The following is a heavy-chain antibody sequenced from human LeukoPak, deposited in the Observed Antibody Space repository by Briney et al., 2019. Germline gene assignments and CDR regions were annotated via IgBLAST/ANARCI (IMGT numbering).Heavy chain of an antibody. J-gene: IGHJ4*02. V-gene: IGHV3-30*14. CDR3: AEGPRRYSRSGGYFDY. Sequence: GALRLSCAASGFSLSSYAMHWVRQAPGKGLEWVAVIPVDGTDAFYADSVKGRFTISRDNSKNTVYLQMNSLRADEPAVYYFAEGPRRYSRSGGYFDYWGQETLVTVSS. CDR1: GFSLSSYA. D-gene: IGHD6-13*01. CDR2: IPVDGTDA.